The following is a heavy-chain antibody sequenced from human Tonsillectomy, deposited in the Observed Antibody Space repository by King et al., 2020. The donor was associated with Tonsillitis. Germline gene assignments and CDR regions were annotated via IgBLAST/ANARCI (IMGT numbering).Heavy chain of an antibody. CDR3: ARARFGYYMDV. CDR1: GGSISSYY. V-gene: IGHV4-59*01. Sequence: MQLQESGPGLVKPSETLSLTCTVSGGSISSYYWTWIRQPPGKGLEWIGYISYSGSTNYNPSLKSRVTISVDTSKNQFSLKLSFVTAADTAVYYCARARFGYYMDVWGKGTTVTVSS. D-gene: IGHD3-10*01. CDR2: ISYSGST. J-gene: IGHJ6*03.